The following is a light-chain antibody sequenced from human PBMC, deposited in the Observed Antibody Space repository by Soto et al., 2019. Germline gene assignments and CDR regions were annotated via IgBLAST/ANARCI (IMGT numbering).Light chain of an antibody. CDR1: SSNIGAGYD. CDR2: ANS. V-gene: IGLV1-40*01. Sequence: QSVLTQPPSVSGAPGQRVTISCTGSSSNIGAGYDVHWFQQLPGTAPQLLIYANSNRPSGVPDRFSGSKSGTSASLAITGLHAEDEAYYYCQSYDSSRSVVFGGGTKVTVL. CDR3: QSYDSSRSVV. J-gene: IGLJ2*01.